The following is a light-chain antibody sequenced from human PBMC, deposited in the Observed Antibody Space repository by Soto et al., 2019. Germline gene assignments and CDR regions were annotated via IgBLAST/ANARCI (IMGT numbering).Light chain of an antibody. CDR2: SNN. Sequence: QSVLTQPPSASGTPGQRVCISCSGSSSNVGGTNYAYWYQQLTGAAPKLLMHSNNLRPSGVPERISGSKSGTSASLAISGLRSEDEAVYYCASWDDRLGAVIFGGGTKVTVL. J-gene: IGLJ2*01. CDR1: SSNVGGTNY. V-gene: IGLV1-47*02. CDR3: ASWDDRLGAVI.